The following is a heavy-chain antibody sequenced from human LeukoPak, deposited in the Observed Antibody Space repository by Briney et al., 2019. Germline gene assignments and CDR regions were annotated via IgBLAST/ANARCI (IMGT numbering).Heavy chain of an antibody. J-gene: IGHJ4*02. Sequence: GGSLRLSCAASGFTFSDYWMHWVRQAPGKGLVWVSRINTDGSFTRYADSVQGRFTISRDTAKNTLFLQMNSLRAEDAAVYYCAREAKVGGALQYWGQGILVTVSS. D-gene: IGHD1-26*01. CDR1: GFTFSDYW. V-gene: IGHV3-74*01. CDR3: AREAKVGGALQY. CDR2: INTDGSFT.